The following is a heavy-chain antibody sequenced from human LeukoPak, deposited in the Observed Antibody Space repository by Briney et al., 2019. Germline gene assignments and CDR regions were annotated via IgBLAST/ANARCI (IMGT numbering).Heavy chain of an antibody. CDR1: GGSISSNNYY. V-gene: IGHV4-39*01. Sequence: SETLSLTCTVPGGSISSNNYYWGWIRQPPGKGLEWIGSIFYDESTYYNPSLKSRVTMSVDTSKNQFSLKLTSVTATDTAVYYCARRRQLMMRDDNYYFGMDVWGQGTTVTVSS. D-gene: IGHD6-6*01. CDR2: IFYDEST. J-gene: IGHJ6*02. CDR3: ARRRQLMMRDDNYYFGMDV.